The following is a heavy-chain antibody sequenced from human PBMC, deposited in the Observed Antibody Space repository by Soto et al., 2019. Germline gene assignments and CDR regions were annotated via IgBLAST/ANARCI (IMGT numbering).Heavy chain of an antibody. D-gene: IGHD6-19*01. CDR3: ARDSTSSGRERKYFQH. CDR1: GYTFTGYY. J-gene: IGHJ1*01. V-gene: IGHV1-2*02. CDR2: INPNSGGT. Sequence: ASVEVSCKDSGYTFTGYYMHWVRQAPGQGLEWMGWINPNSGGTNYAQKFQGRVTMTRDTSISTAYMELSRLRSDDTAVYYCARDSTSSGRERKYFQHWGQGTLVTVSS.